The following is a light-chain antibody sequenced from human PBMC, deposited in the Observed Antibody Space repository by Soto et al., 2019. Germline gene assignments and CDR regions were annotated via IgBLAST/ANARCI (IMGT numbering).Light chain of an antibody. V-gene: IGKV3-20*01. J-gene: IGKJ5*01. CDR3: QQYGSSPRIT. Sequence: SPGERATLSCRGSQSVSSSYLAWYQQKPGQAPRLLIYGASSRATGIPDRFSGSGSGTDFTLTISRLEPEDFAVYYCQQYGSSPRITFGQGTRLEIK. CDR1: QSVSSSY. CDR2: GAS.